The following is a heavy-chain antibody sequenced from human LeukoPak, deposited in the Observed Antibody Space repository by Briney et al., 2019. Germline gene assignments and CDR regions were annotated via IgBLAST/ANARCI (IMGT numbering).Heavy chain of an antibody. CDR2: ISYDGSNK. Sequence: PGRSLRLSCAASGFTFSSYGMHWVRQAPGKGLEWVAVISYDGSNKYYADSVEGRFTISRDNSKNTLYLQMNSLRAGDTAVYYCAKDRARWELDYWGQGTLVTVSS. J-gene: IGHJ4*02. CDR3: AKDRARWELDY. D-gene: IGHD1-26*01. CDR1: GFTFSSYG. V-gene: IGHV3-30*18.